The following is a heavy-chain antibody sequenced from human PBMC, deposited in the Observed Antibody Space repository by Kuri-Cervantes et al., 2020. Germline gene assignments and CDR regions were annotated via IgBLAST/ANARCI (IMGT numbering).Heavy chain of an antibody. D-gene: IGHD2-2*01. J-gene: IGHJ5*02. V-gene: IGHV3-30*03. CDR3: AREVVPDNWFDP. CDR1: GFTFSSYG. CDR2: ISYDGSNK. Sequence: GGSLRLSCAASGFTFSSYGMHWVRQAPGKGLEWVAVISYDGSNKYYADSVKGRFTISRDNSKNTLYLQMNSLRAEDTAVYYCAREVVPDNWFDPWGQGTLVTVSS.